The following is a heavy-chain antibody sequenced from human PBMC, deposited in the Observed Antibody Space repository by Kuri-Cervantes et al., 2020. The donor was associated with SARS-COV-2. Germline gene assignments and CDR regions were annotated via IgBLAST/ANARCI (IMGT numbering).Heavy chain of an antibody. CDR1: GFTFSNYR. Sequence: GESLKISCAASGFTFSNYRMNWVRQAPGKGLEWVSYISSSSSTIYYADSVKGRFTITRDNAKKLLYLQMNRLRAEDTAEYYGARDSDWYYYDCSGSYSLYYYGMDVWGQGTTVTVSS. D-gene: IGHD3-22*01. J-gene: IGHJ6*02. V-gene: IGHV3-48*04. CDR3: ARDSDWYYYDCSGSYSLYYYGMDV. CDR2: ISSSSSTI.